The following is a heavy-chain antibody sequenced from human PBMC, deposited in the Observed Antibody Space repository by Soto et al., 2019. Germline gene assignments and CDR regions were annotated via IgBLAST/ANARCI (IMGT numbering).Heavy chain of an antibody. CDR3: ARRPASSGYDWFDP. D-gene: IGHD3-3*01. V-gene: IGHV4-59*01. CDR1: GGSISSYY. Sequence: PSETLSLTCTVSGGSISSYYWSWIRQPPGKGLEWIGYIYYSGSTNYNPSLKSRVTISVDTSKNQFSLKLSSVTAADTAVYYCARRPASSGYDWFDPWGQGTLVTVSS. J-gene: IGHJ5*02. CDR2: IYYSGST.